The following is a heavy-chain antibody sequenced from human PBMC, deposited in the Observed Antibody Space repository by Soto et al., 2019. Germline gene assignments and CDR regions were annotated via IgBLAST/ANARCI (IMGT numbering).Heavy chain of an antibody. CDR1: GFTFSSYW. D-gene: IGHD3-9*01. CDR2: INSDGSST. Sequence: GESLKISCAASGFTFSSYWMHWVRQAPGKGLVWVSRINSDGSSTSYADSVKGRFTISRDNAKNTLYLQMNSLRAEDTAVYYCARDSHDILTGYPLPHFDYWGQGTLVTVSS. J-gene: IGHJ4*02. V-gene: IGHV3-74*01. CDR3: ARDSHDILTGYPLPHFDY.